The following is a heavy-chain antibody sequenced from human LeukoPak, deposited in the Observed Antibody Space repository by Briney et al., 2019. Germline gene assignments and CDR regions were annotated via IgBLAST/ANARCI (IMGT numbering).Heavy chain of an antibody. J-gene: IGHJ4*02. CDR3: ARYGGSGWVIDN. CDR2: IYHSGST. CDR1: GGSISTYY. Sequence: SETLSLTCTLSGGSISTYYWSWIRQPPGKGLEWIGYIYHSGSTNYNPSLKSRVTISVDTSKNQFSLKLSSVTAADTAVYYCARYGGSGWVIDNWGQGTLVTVSS. D-gene: IGHD6-19*01. V-gene: IGHV4-59*01.